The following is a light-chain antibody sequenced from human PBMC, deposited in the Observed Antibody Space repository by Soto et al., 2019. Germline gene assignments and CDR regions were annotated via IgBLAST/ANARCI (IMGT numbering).Light chain of an antibody. Sequence: QSALTQPASVSGSPGQSISISCTGTNSDIGGYNYVSWYQQHPGKAPKLMIYDVSNRPSGVSDRFFGAKSGNTASLTISGIQAEDEADYYCTSFSSSGTRYVFGSGTKLTVL. V-gene: IGLV2-14*01. CDR2: DVS. CDR3: TSFSSSGTRYV. J-gene: IGLJ1*01. CDR1: NSDIGGYNY.